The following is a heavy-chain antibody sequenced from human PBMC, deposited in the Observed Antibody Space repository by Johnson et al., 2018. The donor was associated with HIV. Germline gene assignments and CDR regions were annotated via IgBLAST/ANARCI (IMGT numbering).Heavy chain of an antibody. V-gene: IGHV3-66*02. D-gene: IGHD1-26*01. CDR1: GITVGTNY. CDR2: IFSVGDV. Sequence: EQLVESGGGLVQPGGSLRLSCAASGITVGTNYMSWVRQAPGKGLEWVSVIFSVGDVYYADSVKGRFTISRDNSKNSLYLQMNSLRAEDTALYYCAKAVSGSYDDAFDIWGQGTMVTVSS. J-gene: IGHJ3*02. CDR3: AKAVSGSYDDAFDI.